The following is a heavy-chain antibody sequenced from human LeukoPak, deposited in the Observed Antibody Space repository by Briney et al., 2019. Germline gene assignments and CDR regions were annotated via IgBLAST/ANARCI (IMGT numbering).Heavy chain of an antibody. CDR2: INSDGSST. V-gene: IGHV3-74*01. D-gene: IGHD6-13*01. CDR3: TRVFVGDEYSSSGY. J-gene: IGHJ4*02. CDR1: GFTFSRYY. Sequence: PGGSLRLSCAASGFTFSRYYMHWVRQAPGKGLVWVSRINSDGSSTTYADSVKGRFTISRDNAKNTLYLQMNSLKVKDTAVYYCTRVFVGDEYSSSGYWGQGTLVTVSS.